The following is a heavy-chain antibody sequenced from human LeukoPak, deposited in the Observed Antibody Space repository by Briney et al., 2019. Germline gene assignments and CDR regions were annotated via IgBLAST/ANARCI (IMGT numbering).Heavy chain of an antibody. CDR3: ARPGCGGNCYYRMDV. D-gene: IGHD2-2*01. V-gene: IGHV3-23*01. CDR1: GFTFSSYA. Sequence: GGSLRLSCAASGFTFSSYAMTWVRQAPGKGLEWISAVSYDITRTFYADSVKGRFAVSRDNSRNTLFLQMNSLRADDTAVYYCARPGCGGNCYYRMDVWGKGTTVTVSS. CDR2: VSYDITRT. J-gene: IGHJ6*04.